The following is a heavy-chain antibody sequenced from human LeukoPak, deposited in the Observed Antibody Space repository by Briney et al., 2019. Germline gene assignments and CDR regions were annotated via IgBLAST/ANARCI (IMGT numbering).Heavy chain of an antibody. CDR1: GFTFSGSA. CDR2: IRSKANSYAT. V-gene: IGHV3-73*01. Sequence: TGGSLRLSCAASGFTFSGSAMHWVRQASGKGLEWVGRIRSKANSYATAYAASVKGRFTISRDDSKNTAYLQMNILKTEDTAVYYCTRLVVKEAAAVGYWGQGTLVTVSS. J-gene: IGHJ4*02. CDR3: TRLVVKEAAAVGY. D-gene: IGHD2/OR15-2a*01.